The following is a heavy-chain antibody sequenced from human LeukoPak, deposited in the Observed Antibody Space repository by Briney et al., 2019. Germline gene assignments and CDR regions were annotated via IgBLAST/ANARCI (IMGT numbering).Heavy chain of an antibody. J-gene: IGHJ5*02. Sequence: ASVKVSCKASGYTFTSYGISWVRQAPGQGLEWMGWISAYNGNTNYAQKLQGRVTMTTDTPTSTAYMELRSLRSDDTAVYYCARPFDDSSGYYYGNWFDPWGQGTLVTVSS. CDR1: GYTFTSYG. CDR2: ISAYNGNT. CDR3: ARPFDDSSGYYYGNWFDP. V-gene: IGHV1-18*01. D-gene: IGHD3-22*01.